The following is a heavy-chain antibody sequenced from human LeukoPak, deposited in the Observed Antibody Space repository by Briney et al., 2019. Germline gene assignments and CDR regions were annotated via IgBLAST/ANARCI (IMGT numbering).Heavy chain of an antibody. D-gene: IGHD3-3*01. Sequence: SETLSLTCTVSGGSVSSGGFYWTWIRQPPGKGLEWIGLIYDSGNTNYNPSLKSRVTISLDTSKNQSSLKLTSVTAADTAVYYCAREWSYWGQGTLVTVSS. CDR2: IYDSGNT. V-gene: IGHV4-61*08. J-gene: IGHJ4*02. CDR3: AREWSY. CDR1: GGSVSSGGFY.